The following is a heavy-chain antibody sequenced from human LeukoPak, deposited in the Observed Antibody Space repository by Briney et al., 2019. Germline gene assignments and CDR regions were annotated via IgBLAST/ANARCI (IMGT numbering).Heavy chain of an antibody. CDR2: IYYSGST. J-gene: IGHJ4*02. Sequence: PSETLSLTCAVSGGSISSGDYYWSWIRQPPGKGLEWIGYIYYSGSTYYNPSLKSRVTISVDTSKNQFSLKLSSVTAADTAVYYCARAGTTGNYSFDYWGQGTLVTVSS. V-gene: IGHV4-30-4*02. D-gene: IGHD1-7*01. CDR1: GGSISSGDYY. CDR3: ARAGTTGNYSFDY.